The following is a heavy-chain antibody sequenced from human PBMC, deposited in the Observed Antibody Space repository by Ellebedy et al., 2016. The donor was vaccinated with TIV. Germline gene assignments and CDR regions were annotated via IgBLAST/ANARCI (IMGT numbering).Heavy chain of an antibody. J-gene: IGHJ3*02. D-gene: IGHD3-22*01. Sequence: GESLKISCAASGFNVSSNYMFWVRQAPGKGLEWVSVVYSGGNTYYADSVKGRFTMSRDSSKNTLYLQMRSLRAEYTAVYYCAGGGFYYDSSGYHDAFDIWGQGTMVTVSS. CDR3: AGGGFYYDSSGYHDAFDI. CDR2: VYSGGNT. CDR1: GFNVSSNY. V-gene: IGHV3-53*01.